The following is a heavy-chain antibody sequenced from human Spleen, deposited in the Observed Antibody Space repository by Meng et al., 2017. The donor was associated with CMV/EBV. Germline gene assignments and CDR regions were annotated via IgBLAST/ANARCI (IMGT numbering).Heavy chain of an antibody. CDR1: GFTFSSYG. CDR2: IRYDGSNK. V-gene: IGHV3-30*02. Sequence: GESLKISCAASGFTFSSYGMHWVRQAPGKGLEWVAFIRYDGSNKYYADSVKGRFTISRDNSKNTLYLQMNSLRAEDTAVYYCAKDSVATINYFDYWGQGTLVTVSS. J-gene: IGHJ4*02. CDR3: AKDSVATINYFDY. D-gene: IGHD5-12*01.